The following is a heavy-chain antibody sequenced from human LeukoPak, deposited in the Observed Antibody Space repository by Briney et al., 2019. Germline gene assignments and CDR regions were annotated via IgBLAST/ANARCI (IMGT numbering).Heavy chain of an antibody. D-gene: IGHD2-15*01. V-gene: IGHV1-2*02. Sequence: ASVKVSCKASGYTFTDYYIHWMWQASGQGLEWMGWINHKSGGTDYAQKFQGRVTMTKDTSISTVYMELRGLGPEDTALYYCAKVSKLGCSGGTCYSAFDYWGQGTLVTVSS. J-gene: IGHJ4*02. CDR1: GYTFTDYY. CDR2: INHKSGGT. CDR3: AKVSKLGCSGGTCYSAFDY.